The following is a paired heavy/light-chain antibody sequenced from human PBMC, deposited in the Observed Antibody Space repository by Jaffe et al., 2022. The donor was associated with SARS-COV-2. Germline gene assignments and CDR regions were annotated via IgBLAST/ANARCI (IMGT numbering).Light chain of an antibody. CDR1: SSNIGAGYD. CDR2: AIS. V-gene: IGLV1-40*01. J-gene: IGLJ1*01. CDR3: QSYDSDLSAYV. Sequence: QSVLTQPPSVSGAPGQRVTISCTGSSSNIGAGYDVHWYQQLPGVAPKLLIQAISDRPSGVPDRFSGSKSGTSASLAISGLQAEDEADYYCQSYDSDLSAYVFGTGTKVSVL.
Heavy chain of an antibody. Sequence: QLQLQESGPGLVKPSETLSLTCTVSGGSISSTDSYWDWIRQPPGKGLEWIGSIYYSGSIYYSGSTFYKPSLKSRLTVSADTSKNQFSLQLNSVTAADTAVYYCARSFHSSRWHRGNFWFDYWGQGILVTVSS. D-gene: IGHD6-13*01. J-gene: IGHJ4*02. CDR2: IYYSGST. V-gene: IGHV4-39*01. CDR1: GGSISSTDSY. CDR3: ARSFHSSRWHRGNFWFDY.